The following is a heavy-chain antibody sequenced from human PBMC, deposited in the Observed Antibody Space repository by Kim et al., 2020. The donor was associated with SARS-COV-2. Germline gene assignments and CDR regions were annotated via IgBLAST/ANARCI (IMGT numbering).Heavy chain of an antibody. D-gene: IGHD3-3*01. CDR1: GGSIKKYY. CDR3: ARGGIPFWSGVYYYSMAV. Sequence: SETLSLTCSVSGGSIKKYYWSWIRRPPGKGLEWIGYIYYNEGTNYNPSLRSRATISVDTSKNQFSLKLSSVTAADAAVYYCARGGIPFWSGVYYYSMAV. CDR2: IYYNEGT. V-gene: IGHV4-59*01. J-gene: IGHJ6*03.